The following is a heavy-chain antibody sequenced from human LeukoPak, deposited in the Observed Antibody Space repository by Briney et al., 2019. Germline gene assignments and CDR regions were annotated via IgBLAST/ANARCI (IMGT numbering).Heavy chain of an antibody. V-gene: IGHV4-61*01. J-gene: IGHJ6*02. CDR2: IYYSGST. CDR1: GGSVSSGSYY. Sequence: SETLSLTCTVSGGSVSSGSYYWSWIRQPPGKGLEWIGYIYYSGSTNYNPSLKSRVAISVDTSKNQFSLKLSSVTAADTAVYYCAREYYGDYYYYYGMDVWGQGTTVTVSS. CDR3: AREYYGDYYYYYGMDV. D-gene: IGHD4-17*01.